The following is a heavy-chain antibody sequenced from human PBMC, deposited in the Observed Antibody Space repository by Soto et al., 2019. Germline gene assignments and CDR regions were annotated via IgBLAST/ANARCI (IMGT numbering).Heavy chain of an antibody. J-gene: IGHJ4*02. CDR1: GFTFITFS. CDR3: AKGGWLDD. Sequence: EVQLLESGGGLVQPGGSLRLSCVASGFTFITFSMSWVRQAPGQGLEWVSTLRGRNGETHYADSVKGRFTISRDNSRDTLSLHMGSVRADDTDVYYCAKGGWLDDWGQGILVTVSS. D-gene: IGHD6-19*01. V-gene: IGHV3-23*01. CDR2: LRGRNGET.